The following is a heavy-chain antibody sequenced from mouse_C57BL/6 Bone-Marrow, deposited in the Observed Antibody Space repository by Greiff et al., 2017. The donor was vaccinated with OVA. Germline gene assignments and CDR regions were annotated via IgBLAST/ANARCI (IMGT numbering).Heavy chain of an antibody. CDR3: ARGTSGYHYYAMDY. CDR2: IDPSDSYT. CDR1: GYTFTSYW. Sequence: QVQLQQSGAELVKPGASVKLSCKASGYTFTSYWMQWVKQRPGQGLEWIGEIDPSDSYTNYNQKFKGKATLTVDTSSSTAYMQLSSLTSEDSAVYYCARGTSGYHYYAMDYWGQGTSVTVSS. J-gene: IGHJ4*01. D-gene: IGHD3-2*02. V-gene: IGHV1-50*01.